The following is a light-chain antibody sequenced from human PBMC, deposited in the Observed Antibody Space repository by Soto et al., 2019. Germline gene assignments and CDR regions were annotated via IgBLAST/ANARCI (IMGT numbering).Light chain of an antibody. CDR3: QQYGSSPYT. V-gene: IGKV3-15*01. J-gene: IGKJ2*01. Sequence: EIVMTQSPATLSVSPGERATLSCRASQSVKGNLAWYQQRPGQAPRLLIYGASTGATGVPGRFSGSGSGTEFTLTISSLQFDDFAVYYCQQYGSSPYTFGQGTKLEIK. CDR1: QSVKGN. CDR2: GAS.